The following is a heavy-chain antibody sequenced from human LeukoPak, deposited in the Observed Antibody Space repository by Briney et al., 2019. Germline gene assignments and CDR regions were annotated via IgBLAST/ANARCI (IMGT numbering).Heavy chain of an antibody. V-gene: IGHV5-51*01. J-gene: IGHJ5*02. CDR1: GYDFTSYW. CDR3: ATTSIAVAGGGFDP. CDR2: MYPGESDI. Sequence: GEGLKSSFKGSGYDFTSYWIGWVRPMPGKGRGWRGSMYPGESDIRYSPSFQGQVTISADKSISTAYLQWSSLKASDTAMYYCATTSIAVAGGGFDPWGQGTLLTVSS. D-gene: IGHD6-19*01.